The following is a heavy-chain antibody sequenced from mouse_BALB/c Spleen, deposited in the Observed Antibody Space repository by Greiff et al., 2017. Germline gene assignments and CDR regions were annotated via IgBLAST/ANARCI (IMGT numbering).Heavy chain of an antibody. CDR3: ARDDYYGYDRFAY. CDR2: IRNKANGYTT. V-gene: IGHV7-3*02. CDR1: GFTFTDYY. D-gene: IGHD2-2*01. Sequence: EVQGVESGGGLVQPGGSLRLSCATSGFTFTDYYMSWVRQPPGKALEWLGFIRNKANGYTTEYSASVKGRFTISRDNSQSILYLQMNTLRAEDSATYYCARDDYYGYDRFAYWGQGTLVTVSA. J-gene: IGHJ3*01.